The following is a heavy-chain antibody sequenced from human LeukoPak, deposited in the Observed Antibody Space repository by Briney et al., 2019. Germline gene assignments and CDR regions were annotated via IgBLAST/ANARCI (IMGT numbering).Heavy chain of an antibody. V-gene: IGHV3-7*01. Sequence: GGSLRLSCAASGFTFSSYWVTWVRQAPGKGLEWVANIKQDGSDQYYVDSVKGRFTISRENAKNSLYLQMNSLRAEDTAVYYCARGGNAFDIWGQGTMVTVSS. CDR3: ARGGNAFDI. J-gene: IGHJ3*02. CDR2: IKQDGSDQ. CDR1: GFTFSSYW. D-gene: IGHD3-16*01.